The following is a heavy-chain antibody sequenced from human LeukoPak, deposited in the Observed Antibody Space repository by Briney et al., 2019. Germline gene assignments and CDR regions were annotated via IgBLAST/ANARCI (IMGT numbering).Heavy chain of an antibody. CDR2: IYYSGST. V-gene: IGHV4-59*01. D-gene: IGHD4-17*01. CDR1: GGSINTYY. CDR3: ASATGEDWFDP. J-gene: IGHJ5*02. Sequence: SETLSLTCTVSGGSINTYYWSWIRQPPGKGLEWIGYIYYSGSTNYNPSLKSRVTISVDTSKNQFSLKLSSVTAADTAVYYCASATGEDWFDPWGQGTLVTVSS.